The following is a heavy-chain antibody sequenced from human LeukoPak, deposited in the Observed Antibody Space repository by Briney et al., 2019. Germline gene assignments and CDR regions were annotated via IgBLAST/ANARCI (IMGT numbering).Heavy chain of an antibody. CDR2: INAYNGNT. V-gene: IGHV1-18*01. CDR1: GYTFTYYV. D-gene: IGHD1-26*01. J-gene: IGHJ4*02. Sequence: APVKVSCKTSGYTFTYYVISWVRQAPGQGLEWMGWINAYNGNTNDAQKFQGRVTMTTDTSTSTAYMELRSPRSDDTAVYYCARGEKPYDYWGQGTLVSVSS. CDR3: ARGEKPYDY.